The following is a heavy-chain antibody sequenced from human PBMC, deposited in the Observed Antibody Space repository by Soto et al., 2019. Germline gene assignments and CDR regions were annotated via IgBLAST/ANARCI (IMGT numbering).Heavy chain of an antibody. CDR2: ISSSGSTI. J-gene: IGHJ6*02. CDR1: GFTFSDYY. CDR3: ARDGYCSGGSCSSHYYYYYYGMDV. V-gene: IGHV3-11*01. Sequence: QVQLVESGGGLVKPGGSLRLSCAASGFTFSDYYMSWIRQAPGKGLEWVSYISSSGSTIYYADSVKGRFTISRDNDKTSLSLQMNSLRAEDAAVYYCARDGYCSGGSCSSHYYYYYYGMDVWGQGTTVTVSS. D-gene: IGHD2-15*01.